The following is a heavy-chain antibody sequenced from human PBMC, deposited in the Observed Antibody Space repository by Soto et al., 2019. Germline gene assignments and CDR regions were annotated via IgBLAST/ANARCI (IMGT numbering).Heavy chain of an antibody. V-gene: IGHV4-34*01. CDR1: GGSFSGYY. CDR2: INHSGST. J-gene: IGHJ5*02. Sequence: QVQLQQWGAGLLKPSETLSLTCAVYGGSFSGYYWSWIRQPPGKGLEWIGEINHSGSTNYNPSLKGRVTISVDTSKNQFSLKLSSVTAAATAVYYCARGGIPKGSSWTGCFDPWGQGTLVTVSS. D-gene: IGHD6-13*01. CDR3: ARGGIPKGSSWTGCFDP.